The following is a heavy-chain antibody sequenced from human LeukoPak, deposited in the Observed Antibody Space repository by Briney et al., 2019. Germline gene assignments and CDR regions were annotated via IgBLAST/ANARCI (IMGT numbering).Heavy chain of an antibody. CDR1: GGSISLYH. V-gene: IGHV4-59*01. Sequence: PSETLSLTCTVSGGSISLYHWSWIRQPPGKGLEWIGYFYDTRSPKYNPSLERRVTISVDMSRNQFSLNLTSVTAADTAVYYCAREDTAMALYMDVWGKGTTVTVSS. CDR2: FYDTRSP. D-gene: IGHD5-18*01. J-gene: IGHJ6*03. CDR3: AREDTAMALYMDV.